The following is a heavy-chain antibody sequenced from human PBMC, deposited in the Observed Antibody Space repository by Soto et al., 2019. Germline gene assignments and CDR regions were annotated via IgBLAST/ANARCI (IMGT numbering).Heavy chain of an antibody. V-gene: IGHV1-2*04. CDR3: ARGDSTECSNVVCYFFYNHDMDV. Sequence: ASVKVSCKASGYSFTDYHIHWVRQAPGQGLEWLGRINPKSGGTSTAQKFQGWVTMTTDTSISTASMELTRLTSDDTAIYYCARGDSTECSNVVCYFFYNHDMDVWG. J-gene: IGHJ6*02. CDR1: GYSFTDYH. D-gene: IGHD1-26*01. CDR2: INPKSGGT.